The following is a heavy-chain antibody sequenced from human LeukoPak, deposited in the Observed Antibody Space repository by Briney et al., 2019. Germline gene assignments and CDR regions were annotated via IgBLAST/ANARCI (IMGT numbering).Heavy chain of an antibody. V-gene: IGHV3-9*01. CDR2: ISWNSGSI. CDR3: ARNYYDSSGYYFDY. Sequence: GRSLRLSCAVSGFSFDDYAMHWVRQAPGKGLEWVSGISWNSGSIGYAESVKGRFTISRDNAKNTLYLQMNSLRAEDTAVYYCARNYYDSSGYYFDYWGQGTLVTVSS. CDR1: GFSFDDYA. J-gene: IGHJ4*02. D-gene: IGHD3-22*01.